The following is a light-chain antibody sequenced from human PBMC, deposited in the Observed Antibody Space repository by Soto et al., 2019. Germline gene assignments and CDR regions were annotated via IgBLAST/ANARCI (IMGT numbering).Light chain of an antibody. J-gene: IGKJ1*01. CDR2: GVS. V-gene: IGKV3-20*01. CDR1: QSVRRSY. CDR3: QQYGTSPRT. Sequence: EMVLTQYPGTLSLSPGERATLSCRASQSVRRSYLARYQQKLGQAPRLLIYGVSNRATGIPDRFSGSGSGTDFTLTISRLESEDFAVYYCQQYGTSPRTFGQGTKVEIK.